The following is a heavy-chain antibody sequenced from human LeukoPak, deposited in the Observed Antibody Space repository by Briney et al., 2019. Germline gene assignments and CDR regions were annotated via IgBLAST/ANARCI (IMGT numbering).Heavy chain of an antibody. CDR3: ARLDYYDSKYYFDY. D-gene: IGHD3-22*01. CDR1: GGSISSYY. Sequence: PSETLSLTCTVSGGSISSYYWSWIRQPPGKGLEWIGYIYYSGSTNYNPSLKSRVTISVDTSKNQFSLKLRSVTAADTAVYYCARLDYYDSKYYFDYWGQGTLVTVSS. J-gene: IGHJ4*02. CDR2: IYYSGST. V-gene: IGHV4-59*08.